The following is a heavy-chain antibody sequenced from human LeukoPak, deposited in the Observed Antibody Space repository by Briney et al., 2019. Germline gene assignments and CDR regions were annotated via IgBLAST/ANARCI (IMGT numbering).Heavy chain of an antibody. J-gene: IGHJ6*02. CDR3: ARGIIMVRGWGRSSYALDV. V-gene: IGHV4-34*01. CDR1: GGSVRGKP. D-gene: IGHD3-10*01. Sequence: SDTLSLTCAVYGGSVRGKPWSWIRQPPGKALEWIGEINLGGNTKHSPSLERRVTISVDTSKNQFSLKLSSVSAADTAVYYCARGIIMVRGWGRSSYALDVWGQGTTVTVSS. CDR2: INLGGNT.